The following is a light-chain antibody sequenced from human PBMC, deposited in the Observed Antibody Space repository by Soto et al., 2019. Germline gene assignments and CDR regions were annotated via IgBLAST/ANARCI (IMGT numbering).Light chain of an antibody. V-gene: IGKV1-6*01. Sequence: AIRMTQSPSSLSASVGDRVTMSCRASQGIRNDLAWYQQKAGKAPKLLIFASSNLQSGVPSRVSGSGSGTYFTLTISRLPPEDFATYYCLQLYNFSWTFGQGTKVEMK. J-gene: IGKJ1*01. CDR3: LQLYNFSWT. CDR2: ASS. CDR1: QGIRND.